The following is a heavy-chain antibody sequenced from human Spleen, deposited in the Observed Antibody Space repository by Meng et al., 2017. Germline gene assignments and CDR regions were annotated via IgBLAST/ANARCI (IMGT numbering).Heavy chain of an antibody. D-gene: IGHD4-11*01. CDR1: GGSFSYCY. Sequence: QVEPQQWGAGLLKPSETLSLTCVVSGGSFSYCYWSWIRQPPGKGLEWIGEINHSGSTNYNPSLESRATISVDTSQDNLSLKLSSVTAADSAVYYCARGPTTMAHDFDYWGQGTLVTVSS. J-gene: IGHJ4*02. CDR3: ARGPTTMAHDFDY. CDR2: INHSGST. V-gene: IGHV4-34*01.